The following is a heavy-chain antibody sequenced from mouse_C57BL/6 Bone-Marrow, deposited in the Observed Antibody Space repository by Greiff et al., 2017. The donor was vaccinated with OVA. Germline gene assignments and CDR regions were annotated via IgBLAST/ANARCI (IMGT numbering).Heavy chain of an antibody. D-gene: IGHD1-1*01. J-gene: IGHJ3*01. V-gene: IGHV5-17*01. CDR2: ISSGSSTI. CDR1: GFTFSDYG. Sequence: EVQLMESGGGLVKPGGSLKLSCAASGFTFSDYGMHWVRQAPEKGLEWVAYISSGSSTIYYADKVKGRFTISIDNANNTLFLQITSLTSEDSAMYYCARRAYGVACFAYWGQGTLVTVSA. CDR3: ARRAYGVACFAY.